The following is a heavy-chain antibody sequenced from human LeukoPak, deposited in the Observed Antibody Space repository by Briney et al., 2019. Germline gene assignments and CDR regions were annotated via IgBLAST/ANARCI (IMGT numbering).Heavy chain of an antibody. J-gene: IGHJ6*03. Sequence: PGGSLRLSCAASGFTFSIYWMNWVRQAPGKGLEWVSYISSSGSTIYYADSVKGRFTISRDNAKNSLYLQMNSLRAEDTAVYYCARVQSYCSSTSCYDVYYYYYMDVWGKGTTVTVSS. CDR3: ARVQSYCSSTSCYDVYYYYYMDV. CDR2: ISSSGSTI. D-gene: IGHD2-2*01. V-gene: IGHV3-48*04. CDR1: GFTFSIYW.